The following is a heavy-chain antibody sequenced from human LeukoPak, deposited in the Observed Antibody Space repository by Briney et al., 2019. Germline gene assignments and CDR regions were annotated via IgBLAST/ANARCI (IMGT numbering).Heavy chain of an antibody. CDR1: GGSISSGNYY. Sequence: SETLSLTCTVSGGSISSGNYYWNWIRQPAGKGLEWIGRFYTSGSPNYSPSLKSRVTILVDTSKNQFSLTLSSVTAADTAVYYCASLGAFDIWGRGTMVTVS. J-gene: IGHJ3*02. CDR3: ASLGAFDI. CDR2: FYTSGSP. V-gene: IGHV4-61*02.